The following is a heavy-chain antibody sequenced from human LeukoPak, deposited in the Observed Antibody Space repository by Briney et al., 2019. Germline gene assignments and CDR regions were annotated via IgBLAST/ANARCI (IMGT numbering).Heavy chain of an antibody. Sequence: PPETLSLTCAVYGGSITGYYWSWIRQTPGRGLEWVGGIHYTGATSYNPSPKSRATISTDTSKNQFSLRLSSVTAADTAVYYCARGNILTGYCFDFWGQGALVTVSS. CDR3: ARGNILTGYCFDF. J-gene: IGHJ4*02. V-gene: IGHV4-34*01. D-gene: IGHD3-9*01. CDR1: GGSITGYY. CDR2: IHYTGAT.